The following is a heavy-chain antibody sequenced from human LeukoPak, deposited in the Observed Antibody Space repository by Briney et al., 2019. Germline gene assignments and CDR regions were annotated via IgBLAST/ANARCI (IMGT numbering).Heavy chain of an antibody. CDR1: GGSISSGDYY. V-gene: IGHV4-30-4*01. Sequence: SQTLSLTCTVSGGSISSGDYYWSWIRQPPGKGLEWIGYIYYSGSTNYNPSLKSRVTISVDTSKNQFSLKLSSVTAADTAVYYCAMPYSSSWNYFDYWGQGTLVTVSS. CDR3: AMPYSSSWNYFDY. J-gene: IGHJ4*02. CDR2: IYYSGST. D-gene: IGHD6-13*01.